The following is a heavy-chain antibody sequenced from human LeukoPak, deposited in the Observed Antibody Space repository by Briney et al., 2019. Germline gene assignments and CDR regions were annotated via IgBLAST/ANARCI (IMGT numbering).Heavy chain of an antibody. CDR1: GYSFTSYW. D-gene: IGHD6-19*01. CDR3: ARQDRIAVSGTFDY. Sequence: GESLKISCKCSGYSFTSYWMGWVRPMPGKGLEWMGIISPGDCATRYSPSFQGHVTISADKYISTAYLQWSSPSASNTAMYYSARQDRIAVSGTFDYWGQGSLLTVSS. CDR2: ISPGDCAT. V-gene: IGHV5-51*01. J-gene: IGHJ4*02.